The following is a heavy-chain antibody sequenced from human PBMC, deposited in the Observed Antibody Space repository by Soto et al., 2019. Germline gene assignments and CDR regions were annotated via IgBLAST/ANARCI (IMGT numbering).Heavy chain of an antibody. V-gene: IGHV1-3*01. Sequence: ASVKVSCKASGYTFTSYAMHWVRQAPGQRLEWMGWINAGNGNTKYSQKFQGRVTITRDTSASTAYMELSSLRSEDTAVYYCALYYDSSGQFVDWGQGTLVTVTS. J-gene: IGHJ4*02. CDR3: ALYYDSSGQFVD. CDR1: GYTFTSYA. D-gene: IGHD3-22*01. CDR2: INAGNGNT.